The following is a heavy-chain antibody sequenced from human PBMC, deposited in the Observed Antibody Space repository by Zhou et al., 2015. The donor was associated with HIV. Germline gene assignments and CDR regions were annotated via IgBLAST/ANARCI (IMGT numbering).Heavy chain of an antibody. CDR2: IIPIFGTA. Sequence: QVQLVQSGAEVKKPGSSVKVSCKASGGTFSSYAISWVRQAPGQGLEWMGGIIPIFGTANYAQKFQGRVTITADESTSTAYMELSSLRSEDTAVYYCARATKEFVLTGYYSRYYYYGMDVWGQGTTGHRLL. V-gene: IGHV1-69*01. J-gene: IGHJ6*02. CDR3: ARATKEFVLTGYYSRYYYYGMDV. D-gene: IGHD3-9*01. CDR1: GGTFSSYA.